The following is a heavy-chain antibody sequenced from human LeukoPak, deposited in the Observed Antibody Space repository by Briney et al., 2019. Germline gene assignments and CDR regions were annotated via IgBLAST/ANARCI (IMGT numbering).Heavy chain of an antibody. D-gene: IGHD3-22*01. Sequence: PGGSLRLSCAASGFTFSSYSMNWVRQAPGKGLEWVSSISSSSSYIYYADSVKGRFTISRDNAKNSLYLQMNSLRAEDTAVYYCARVYDSSGYTLGGYWGQGTLVTVSS. CDR1: GFTFSSYS. J-gene: IGHJ4*02. CDR2: ISSSSSYI. CDR3: ARVYDSSGYTLGGY. V-gene: IGHV3-21*01.